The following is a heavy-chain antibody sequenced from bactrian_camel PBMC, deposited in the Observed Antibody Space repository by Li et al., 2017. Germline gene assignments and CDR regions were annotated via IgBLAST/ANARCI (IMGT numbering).Heavy chain of an antibody. CDR1: GFTFSSYY. CDR3: AAGRLRNGYCYSLLNNMAYNN. Sequence: QLVESGGGLVQPGGSLRLSCAASGFTFSSYYTSWVRQAPGKGLEWVSAISSGGGSTYYADSVKGRFTISRDNAKNTLYLQMDSLKPEDTGMYYCAAGRLRNGYCYSLLNNMAYNNWGQGTQVTVS. V-gene: IGHV3S28*01. CDR2: ISSGGGST. D-gene: IGHD2*01. J-gene: IGHJ4*01.